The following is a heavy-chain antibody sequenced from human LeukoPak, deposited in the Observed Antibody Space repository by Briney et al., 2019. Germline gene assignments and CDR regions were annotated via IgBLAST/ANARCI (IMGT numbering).Heavy chain of an antibody. CDR2: IWYDGSNK. Sequence: GRSLRLSCAASGFTFSSYGMHWVRQAPGKGLEWVAVIWYDGSNKYYADSVKGRFTISRDNSKNTLYLQMNSLRAEDTAVYYCAREMYYYDRSGYYFNYWGQGTLVTVSS. V-gene: IGHV3-33*01. CDR3: AREMYYYDRSGYYFNY. CDR1: GFTFSSYG. D-gene: IGHD3-22*01. J-gene: IGHJ4*02.